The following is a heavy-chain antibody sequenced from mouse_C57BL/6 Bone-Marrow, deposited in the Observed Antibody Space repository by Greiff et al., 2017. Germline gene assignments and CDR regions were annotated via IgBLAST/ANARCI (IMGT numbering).Heavy chain of an antibody. CDR3: ARGGYYLEC. V-gene: IGHV1-19*01. CDR2: INPYNGGT. CDR1: GYTFTDYY. Sequence: VQLQQSGPVLVKPGASVKMSCKASGYTFTDYYMNWVKQSHGKSLEWIGVINPYNGGTSYNQKFKGKATLTVDKSSSTAYMELNRLTSEDSAVYCCARGGYYLECGGQGTTLTVAA. J-gene: IGHJ2*01.